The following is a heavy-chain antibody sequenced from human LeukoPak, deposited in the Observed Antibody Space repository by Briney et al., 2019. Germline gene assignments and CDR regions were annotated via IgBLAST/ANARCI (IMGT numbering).Heavy chain of an antibody. CDR1: GFTFSNAW. CDR2: IYSGGRT. D-gene: IGHD4-17*01. V-gene: IGHV3-53*01. Sequence: GGSLRLSCAASGFTFSNAWMSWVRQAPGKGLEGVSVIYSGGRTYYADSVKGRFTISRDNSKNTLYLQLNSLRADDTAVYYCARWGDYGWYFDLWGRGTLVTVSS. J-gene: IGHJ2*01. CDR3: ARWGDYGWYFDL.